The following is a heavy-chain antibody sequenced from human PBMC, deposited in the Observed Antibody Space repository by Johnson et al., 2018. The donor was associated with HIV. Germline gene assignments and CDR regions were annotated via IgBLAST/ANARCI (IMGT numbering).Heavy chain of an antibody. CDR1: GFTFDDYA. V-gene: IGHV3-9*01. CDR2: ISWNSGSI. J-gene: IGHJ3*02. Sequence: VQLLESGGGLVQPGRSLRLSCAASGFTFDDYAMHWVRQAPGKCLEWVSGISWNSGSIGYADSVKGRFTISRDNAKNTLYLQMNSLRAEDTAVYYCARDLGPSDDAFDIWGQGTMVTVSS. CDR3: ARDLGPSDDAFDI.